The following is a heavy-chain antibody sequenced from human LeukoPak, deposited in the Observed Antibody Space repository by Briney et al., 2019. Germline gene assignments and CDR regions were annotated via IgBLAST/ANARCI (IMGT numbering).Heavy chain of an antibody. CDR1: GFTFSSYG. CDR3: AKDGGILQYRRRSYFDY. D-gene: IGHD4-11*01. CDR2: IRYDGSNK. V-gene: IGHV3-30*02. Sequence: GGSLRLSCAASGFTFSSYGMHWVRQAPGKGLEWVAFIRYDGSNKYYADSVKGRFTISRDNSKNTLYLQMNSLRAEDTAVYYCAKDGGILQYRRRSYFDYWGQGTLVTVSS. J-gene: IGHJ4*02.